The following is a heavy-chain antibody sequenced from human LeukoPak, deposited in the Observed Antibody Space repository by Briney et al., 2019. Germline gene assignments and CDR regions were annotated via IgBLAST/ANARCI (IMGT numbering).Heavy chain of an antibody. J-gene: IGHJ4*02. CDR2: IYYSGST. V-gene: IGHV4-39*07. CDR1: GGSISSSSYY. D-gene: IGHD6-19*01. Sequence: PSETLSLTCTVSGGSISSSSYYWGWIRQPPGKGLEWIGSIYYSGSTYYNPSLKSRVTISVDTSKNQFSLKLSSVTAADTAVYYCARENSSGWLYYFDYWGQGTLVTVSS. CDR3: ARENSSGWLYYFDY.